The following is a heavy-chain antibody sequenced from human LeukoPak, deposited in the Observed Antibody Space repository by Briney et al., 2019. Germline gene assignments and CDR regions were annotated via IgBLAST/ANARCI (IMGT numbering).Heavy chain of an antibody. CDR2: INTDGSST. V-gene: IGHV3-74*01. CDR3: ARVNSEYYFDY. Sequence: GGSLRLSCAASGFTFSSYWMHWVRQAPGKGLVWVSRINTDGSSTSYADSVKGRFTISRDNAKNTLYLQMNSLRAEDTAVYYCARVNSEYYFDYWGQGTLVTVSS. J-gene: IGHJ4*02. CDR1: GFTFSSYW. D-gene: IGHD4-23*01.